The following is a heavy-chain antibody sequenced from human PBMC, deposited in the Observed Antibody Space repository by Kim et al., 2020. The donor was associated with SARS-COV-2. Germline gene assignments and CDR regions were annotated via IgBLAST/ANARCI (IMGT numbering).Heavy chain of an antibody. CDR3: VRTLVDTATGDFDY. CDR2: MNPNSGNT. J-gene: IGHJ4*02. V-gene: IGHV1-8*01. Sequence: ASVKVSCKASGYTFTSYDINWVRQATGQGLEWMGWMNPNSGNTGYAQKFQGRVTMTRNTPISTAYMELSSLRSEDTGVYYCVRTLVDTATGDFDYWGQGTLVTVSS. CDR1: GYTFTSYD. D-gene: IGHD5-18*01.